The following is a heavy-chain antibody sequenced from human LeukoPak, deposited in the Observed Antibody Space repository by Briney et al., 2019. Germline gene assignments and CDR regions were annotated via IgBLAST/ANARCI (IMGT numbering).Heavy chain of an antibody. CDR2: IRFDGSTK. CDR1: GFTFGNYG. CDR3: ARRAGAYSHPYDY. D-gene: IGHD4/OR15-4a*01. V-gene: IGHV3-30*02. J-gene: IGHJ4*02. Sequence: PGGSLRLSCATSGFTFGNYGMHWVRQAPGKGLEWVAFIRFDGSTKYYADSVKGRFTISRDNSKNTLYLQMNSLRAEDTAVYYCARRAGAYSHPYDYWGQGTLVTVSS.